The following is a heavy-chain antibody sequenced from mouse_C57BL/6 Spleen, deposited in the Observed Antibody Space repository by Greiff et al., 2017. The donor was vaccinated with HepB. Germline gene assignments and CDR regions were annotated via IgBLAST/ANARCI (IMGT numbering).Heavy chain of an antibody. CDR1: GYTFTDYY. CDR2: IYPGSGNT. D-gene: IGHD1-1*01. V-gene: IGHV1-76*01. Sequence: QVQLKQSGAELVRPGASVKLSCKASGYTFTDYYINWVKQRPGQGLEWIARIYPGSGNTYYNEKFKGKATLTAEKSSSTAYMQLSSLTSEDSAVYFCARSCYGSSSYYFDYWGQGTTLTVSS. J-gene: IGHJ2*01. CDR3: ARSCYGSSSYYFDY.